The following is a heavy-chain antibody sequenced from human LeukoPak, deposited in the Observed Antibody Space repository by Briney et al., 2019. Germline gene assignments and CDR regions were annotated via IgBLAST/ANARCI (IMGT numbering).Heavy chain of an antibody. CDR1: GYTFTDYY. Sequence: GASVKVSCKASGYTFTDYYIHWVRQAPGQGLEWMGRINPNSGGTNYAQKFQGRVTMTRDTSISTAYMELSRLKSDDTAVYYCARSGGYDSTFDYWGQGTLVTVSS. V-gene: IGHV1-2*06. CDR2: INPNSGGT. J-gene: IGHJ4*02. D-gene: IGHD3-22*01. CDR3: ARSGGYDSTFDY.